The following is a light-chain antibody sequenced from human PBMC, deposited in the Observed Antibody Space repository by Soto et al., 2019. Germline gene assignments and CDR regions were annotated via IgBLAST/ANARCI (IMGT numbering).Light chain of an antibody. CDR1: SSNIGSNY. CDR2: RNN. CDR3: ATWDDSLSAL. V-gene: IGLV1-47*01. J-gene: IGLJ1*01. Sequence: QSVLTQPPSASGTPGQGVTISCSGSSSNIGSNYVYWYQHLPGTAPKLLIYRNNQRPSAVPDRFSGSKSGTSASLAISGLRSEDEADYYCATWDDSLSALFGTGTKLTVL.